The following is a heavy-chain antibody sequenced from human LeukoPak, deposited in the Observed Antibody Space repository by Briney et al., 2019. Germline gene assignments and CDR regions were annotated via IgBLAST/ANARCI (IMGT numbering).Heavy chain of an antibody. V-gene: IGHV1-46*01. CDR3: ARVRITIFGVATFDY. CDR1: GYTFTSYY. Sequence: ASVKVSCKASGYTFTSYYMHWVRQAPGQGLEWMGIINPSGGSTSYAQKFQGRVTMTRDMSTSTVYMELSSLRSEDTAVYYCARVRITIFGVATFDYWGQGTLVTVSS. J-gene: IGHJ4*02. CDR2: INPSGGST. D-gene: IGHD3-3*01.